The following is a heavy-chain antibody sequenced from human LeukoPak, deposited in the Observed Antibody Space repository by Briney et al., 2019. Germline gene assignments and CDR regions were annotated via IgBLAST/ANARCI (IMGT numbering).Heavy chain of an antibody. CDR3: ARSSIAARGTPDY. Sequence: PSETLSLTCAVSGYSISSGYYWGWIRQPPGKGLEWIGSIYHSGSTYYNPSLKSRVTISVDTSQNQFSLKMSSVTAADTAVYYCARSSIAARGTPDYWGQGTLVTVSS. CDR1: GYSISSGYY. D-gene: IGHD6-6*01. CDR2: IYHSGST. V-gene: IGHV4-38-2*01. J-gene: IGHJ4*02.